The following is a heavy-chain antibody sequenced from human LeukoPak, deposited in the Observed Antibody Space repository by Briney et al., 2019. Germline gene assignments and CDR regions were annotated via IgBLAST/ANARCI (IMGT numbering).Heavy chain of an antibody. CDR1: GFTLSSYG. CDR2: IWYDGSNK. V-gene: IGHV3-33*08. J-gene: IGHJ4*02. Sequence: PGGSLRLSCAASGFTLSSYGMHWVRQAPGKGLEWVAVIWYDGSNKYYADSVKGRFTISRDNSKNTLYLQMNSLRAEDTAVYYCARDGTGTTTQTGDYWGQGTLVTVSS. D-gene: IGHD1-7*01. CDR3: ARDGTGTTTQTGDY.